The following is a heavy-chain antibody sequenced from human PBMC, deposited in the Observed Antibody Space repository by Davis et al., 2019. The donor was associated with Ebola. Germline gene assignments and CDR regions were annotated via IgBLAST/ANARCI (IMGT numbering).Heavy chain of an antibody. V-gene: IGHV1-18*01. J-gene: IGHJ6*03. CDR3: ARALQYQLLISPLLYYMDV. Sequence: ASVKVSCKASGGTCSSYAISWVRQAPGQGLEWMGWISAYNGNTNYAQKLQGRVTMTTDTSTSTAYMELSSLRSEDTAVYYCARALQYQLLISPLLYYMDVWGKGTTVTVSS. D-gene: IGHD2-2*01. CDR1: GGTCSSYA. CDR2: ISAYNGNT.